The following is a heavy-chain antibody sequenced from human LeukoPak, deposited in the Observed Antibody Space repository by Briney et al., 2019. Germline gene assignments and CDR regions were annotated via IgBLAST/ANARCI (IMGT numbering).Heavy chain of an antibody. V-gene: IGHV4-34*01. CDR3: ARELQ. CDR1: GGSSSGYY. CDR2: INHSGST. J-gene: IGHJ4*02. Sequence: SETLSLTCAVYGGSSSGYYWSWLRQPPAKGLEWVGEINHSGSTNYNPSLKSRVTLSLDTSKNQFSLKLSSVTAPDTAVYFFARELQWGQGTLVTVSP.